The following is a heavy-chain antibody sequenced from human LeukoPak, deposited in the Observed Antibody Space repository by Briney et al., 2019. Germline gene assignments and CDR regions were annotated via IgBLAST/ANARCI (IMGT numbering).Heavy chain of an antibody. Sequence: GGSLRLSCEASGFTFNMFSMAWVRHAPGQGLGWVSNTNQDGTVKIYVDSVSDRFAVSRDNAQKSLFLQMNSLRAEDTAVYYCAKDLMKTGYCSGASCYGRTDWGQGTLVTVSS. V-gene: IGHV3-7*01. D-gene: IGHD2-15*01. CDR2: TNQDGTVK. J-gene: IGHJ4*02. CDR3: AKDLMKTGYCSGASCYGRTD. CDR1: GFTFNMFS.